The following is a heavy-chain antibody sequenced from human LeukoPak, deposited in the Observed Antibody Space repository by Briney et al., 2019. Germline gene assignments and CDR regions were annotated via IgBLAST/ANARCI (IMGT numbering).Heavy chain of an antibody. D-gene: IGHD1-26*01. Sequence: GGSLRLSCAASGFTFSTYWMTWLRQSPGKGLEWVANIKQDGSETYHVDSVKGRFTISRDNAKNSLSLQMNSLRAEDTAVYYCARHTGTYFNYWGQGTLVTVSS. CDR1: GFTFSTYW. V-gene: IGHV3-7*01. CDR2: IKQDGSET. J-gene: IGHJ4*02. CDR3: ARHTGTYFNY.